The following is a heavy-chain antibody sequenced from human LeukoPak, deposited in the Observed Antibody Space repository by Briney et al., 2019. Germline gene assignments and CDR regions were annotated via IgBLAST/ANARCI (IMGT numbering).Heavy chain of an antibody. V-gene: IGHV3-23*01. CDR1: GFTFSSYA. D-gene: IGHD1-14*01. J-gene: IGHJ4*02. Sequence: PGGSLRLSCAASGFTFSSYAMSWVRQAPGKGLEWVSAISGSGGSTYYADSGKGRFTISTDNSKNTLYLQLNSLRAEDTAVYYCAKTGSTRRLPYYFDYWGQGTLVTVSS. CDR3: AKTGSTRRLPYYFDY. CDR2: ISGSGGST.